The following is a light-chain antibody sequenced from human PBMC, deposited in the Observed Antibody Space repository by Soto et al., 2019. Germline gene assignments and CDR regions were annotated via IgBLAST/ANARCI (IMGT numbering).Light chain of an antibody. CDR3: SSYTRSTTLVV. CDR1: SSDVGAYNY. J-gene: IGLJ2*01. Sequence: QSALTQPASVSGSPGQSITISCTGTSSDVGAYNYVSWYQQHPGKAPKLMIYDVSNRPSGVSNRFSGSKSGNMASLTISGLQAEDEADYYCSSYTRSTTLVVFGGGTKLTVL. V-gene: IGLV2-14*01. CDR2: DVS.